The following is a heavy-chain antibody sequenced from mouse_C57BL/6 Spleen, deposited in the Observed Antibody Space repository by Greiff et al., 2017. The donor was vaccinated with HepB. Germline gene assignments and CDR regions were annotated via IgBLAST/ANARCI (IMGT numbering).Heavy chain of an antibody. V-gene: IGHV5-17*01. CDR1: GFTFSDYG. CDR2: ISSGSSTI. D-gene: IGHD2-3*01. Sequence: EVKLVESGGGLVKPGGSLKLSCAASGFTFSDYGMHWVRQAPEKGLEWVAYISSGSSTIYYADTVKGRFTISRDNAKNTLFLQMTSLRSEDTAMYYCARPPRWPFWYFDVWGTGTTVTVSS. CDR3: ARPPRWPFWYFDV. J-gene: IGHJ1*03.